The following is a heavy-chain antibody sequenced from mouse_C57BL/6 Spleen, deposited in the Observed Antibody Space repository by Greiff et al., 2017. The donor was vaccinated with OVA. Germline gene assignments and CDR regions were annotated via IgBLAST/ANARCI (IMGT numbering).Heavy chain of an antibody. CDR3: ARGDYGSSCYAMDY. CDR1: GFNIKNTY. D-gene: IGHD1-1*01. Sequence: VQLQQSVAELVRPGASVKLSCTASGFNIKNTYMHWVKQRPEQSLEWIGRIDPANGNTTYAPKFQGKATITADTSSNTAYLQLSSLTSEDNAIYYCARGDYGSSCYAMDYWGQGTSVTVSS. CDR2: IDPANGNT. V-gene: IGHV14-3*01. J-gene: IGHJ4*01.